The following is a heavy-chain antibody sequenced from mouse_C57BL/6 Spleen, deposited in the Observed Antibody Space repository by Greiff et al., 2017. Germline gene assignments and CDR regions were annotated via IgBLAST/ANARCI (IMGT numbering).Heavy chain of an antibody. CDR2: ISGGGGNT. D-gene: IGHD2-4*01. Sequence: DVMLVESGGGLVKPGGSLKLSCAASGFTFSSYTMSWVRQTPEKRLEWVATISGGGGNTYYPDSVKGRFTISRDNAKNTLYLQMSSLRSEDTALYYCARHGGLRPGFAYWGQGTLVTVSA. CDR1: GFTFSSYT. V-gene: IGHV5-9*01. CDR3: ARHGGLRPGFAY. J-gene: IGHJ3*01.